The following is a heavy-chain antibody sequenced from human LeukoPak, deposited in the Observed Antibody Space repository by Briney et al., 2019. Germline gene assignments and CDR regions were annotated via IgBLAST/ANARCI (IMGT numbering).Heavy chain of an antibody. J-gene: IGHJ5*02. D-gene: IGHD1-26*01. CDR3: ARHEYSGSYYGLSWFDP. Sequence: SETLSLTCTVSRGSVGSSSYYWGWIRQLPGKGLQWIGSIYYNEYTYYNPSLKSRVTISVDTSKNQFSLKLSSVTAADTAVYYCARHEYSGSYYGLSWFDPWGPGTLVTVSS. CDR2: IYYNEYT. V-gene: IGHV4-39*01. CDR1: RGSVGSSSYY.